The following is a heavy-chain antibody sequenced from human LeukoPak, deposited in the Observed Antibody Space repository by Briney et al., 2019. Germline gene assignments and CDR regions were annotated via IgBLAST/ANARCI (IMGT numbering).Heavy chain of an antibody. CDR2: IDKHGNGK. V-gene: IGHV3-7*01. D-gene: IGHD1-26*01. Sequence: GGSLRLSCVTSGFTFSISWVTWVRQAPGKGLEWVANIDKHGNGKYYVDSVKGRFAVSRDYASNSVFLQMDSLRAEDTSVYYCARDAGWGYYDLWGQGTPVTVSS. J-gene: IGHJ4*02. CDR3: ARDAGWGYYDL. CDR1: GFTFSISW.